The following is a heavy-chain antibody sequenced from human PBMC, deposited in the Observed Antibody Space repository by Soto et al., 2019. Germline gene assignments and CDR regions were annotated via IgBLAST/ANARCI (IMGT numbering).Heavy chain of an antibody. CDR3: ATAVPNDYIPNYYYMDV. V-gene: IGHV4-59*01. D-gene: IGHD4-4*01. J-gene: IGHJ6*03. CDR1: GASIRSYY. Sequence: PSETLSLTCTVSGASIRSYYWIWIRQPPGKGLEWIGYIYYSGGANYNPSLESRVTISVDTSKNQVSLKLTSVTAADTAVYYCATAVPNDYIPNYYYMDVWGKGTTVTVSS. CDR2: IYYSGGA.